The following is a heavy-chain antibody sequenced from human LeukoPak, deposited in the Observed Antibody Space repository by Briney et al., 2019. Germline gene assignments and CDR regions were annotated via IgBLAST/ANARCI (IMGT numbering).Heavy chain of an antibody. Sequence: GGSLRLSCAASGFTFDDYGMSWVRQAPGKGLEWVSGINWNGGSTGYADSVKGRFTISRDNAKNSLYLQMNSLRAEDTALYYCARDRETDIVVVPAAQHRRYYYYMDVWGKGTTVTVSS. CDR3: ARDRETDIVVVPAAQHRRYYYYMDV. V-gene: IGHV3-20*04. CDR2: INWNGGST. J-gene: IGHJ6*03. D-gene: IGHD2-2*01. CDR1: GFTFDDYG.